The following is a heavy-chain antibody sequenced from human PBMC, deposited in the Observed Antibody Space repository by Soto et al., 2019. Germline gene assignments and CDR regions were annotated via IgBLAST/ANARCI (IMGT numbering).Heavy chain of an antibody. V-gene: IGHV4-39*01. D-gene: IGHD1-7*01. CDR3: ARPGTRNYDSYYFDY. CDR1: GGSISSSSYY. CDR2: IYYSGST. J-gene: IGHJ4*02. Sequence: PSETLSLTCTVSGGSISSSSYYWGWIRQPPGKGLEWIGSIYYSGSTYYNPSLKSRVTISVDTSKNQFSLKLSSVTAADTAVYYCARPGTRNYDSYYFDYWGQGTLVTVSS.